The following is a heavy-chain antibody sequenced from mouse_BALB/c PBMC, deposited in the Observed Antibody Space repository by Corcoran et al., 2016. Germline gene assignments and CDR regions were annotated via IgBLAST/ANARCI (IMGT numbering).Heavy chain of an antibody. V-gene: IGHV14-3*02. J-gene: IGHJ1*01. CDR2: IDPANGNT. CDR3: ANWDWYFDV. CDR1: GFNIKDTY. D-gene: IGHD4-1*01. Sequence: EFQLQQSGAELVKPGASVKLSCTASGFNIKDTYMHWVKQRPEQGLEWIGRIDPANGNTKYDTKFQGKATITADTSSNTAYLQLSSLTSEDTAVYYCANWDWYFDVWGAGTTVTVSS.